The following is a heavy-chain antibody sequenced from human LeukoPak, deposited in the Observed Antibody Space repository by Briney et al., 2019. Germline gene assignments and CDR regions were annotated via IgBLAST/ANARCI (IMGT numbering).Heavy chain of an antibody. D-gene: IGHD3-10*01. CDR1: GYTFTGYY. Sequence: ASVKVSCKASGYTFTGYYMHWVRQAPGQGLEWMGWINPNSGGTNYAQKFQGRVTMTRDTSISTAYLELSSLRSDDTAVYYCARDMVRGVIEVYWGQGTLVTVSS. CDR3: ARDMVRGVIEVY. V-gene: IGHV1-2*02. J-gene: IGHJ4*02. CDR2: INPNSGGT.